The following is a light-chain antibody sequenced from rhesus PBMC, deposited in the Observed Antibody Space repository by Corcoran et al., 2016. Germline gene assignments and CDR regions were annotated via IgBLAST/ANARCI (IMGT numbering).Light chain of an antibody. CDR1: QSVTYY. CDR2: VES. V-gene: IGKV3-31*02. Sequence: IVVTQSPATLSLSSGERATLSCRVSQSVTYYLAWYQQKPGQPPRLLIYVESFRAADIPDRFSGSWSGTDFSLTISSLEPAEFAVYYCPETRDLLTFGQGTNVEIK. J-gene: IGKJ1*01. CDR3: PETRDLLT.